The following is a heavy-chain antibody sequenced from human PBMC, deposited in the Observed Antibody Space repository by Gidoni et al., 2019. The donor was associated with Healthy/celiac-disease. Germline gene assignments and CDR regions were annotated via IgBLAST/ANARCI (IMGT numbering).Heavy chain of an antibody. J-gene: IGHJ6*02. CDR1: GGTFSSYA. V-gene: IGHV1-69*01. CDR2: IIPIFGTA. CDR3: ARVGEGYCSSTSCSKYYYYGMDV. Sequence: QVQLVQSGAEVKKPGSSVKVSCKASGGTFSSYAISWVRKAPGQGLEWMGGIIPIFGTANYAHKFQGRVTITADESTSTAYMELSSLRSEDTAVYYCARVGEGYCSSTSCSKYYYYGMDVWGQGTTVTVSS. D-gene: IGHD2-2*01.